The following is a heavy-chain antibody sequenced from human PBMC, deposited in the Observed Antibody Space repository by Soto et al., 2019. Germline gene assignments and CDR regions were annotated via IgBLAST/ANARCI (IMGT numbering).Heavy chain of an antibody. V-gene: IGHV3-23*01. J-gene: IGHJ4*02. CDR2: ISGSGNKT. CDR1: GFTFSTYA. CDR3: ERGVRLHFDL. Sequence: PGGSLRLSCGVSGFTFSTYAMSWVRQAPGKGLEWVSAISGSGNKTFYADSVKGRFTISRDNSKNTLHLHMSSLRVEDTAVYYCERGVRLHFDLWGQGTLVTVSS.